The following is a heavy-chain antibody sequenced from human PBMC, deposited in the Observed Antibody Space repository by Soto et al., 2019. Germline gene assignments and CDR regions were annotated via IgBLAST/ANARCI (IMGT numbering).Heavy chain of an antibody. D-gene: IGHD3-22*01. CDR2: ISGSGGST. CDR1: GFTFSSYA. CDR3: AKEIYDSSGYYYDY. J-gene: IGHJ4*02. Sequence: HPGGSLRLSCAASGFTFSSYAMSWVRQAPGKGLEWVSAISGSGGSTYYADSVKGRFTISRDNSKNTLYLQMNSLRAEDTAVYYCAKEIYDSSGYYYDYWGQGTLVTVSS. V-gene: IGHV3-23*01.